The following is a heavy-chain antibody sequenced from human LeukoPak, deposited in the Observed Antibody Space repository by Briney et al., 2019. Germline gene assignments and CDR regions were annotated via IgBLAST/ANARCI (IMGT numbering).Heavy chain of an antibody. CDR2: IYYSGST. V-gene: IGHV4-59*01. CDR1: GGSISSYY. J-gene: IGHJ4*02. D-gene: IGHD2-2*01. CDR3: ARGHCSSTSCLFDY. Sequence: SETLSLTCTVSGGSISSYYWRWLRQPPGKGLEWIGYIYYSGSTNYNPSLKSRVTISVDTSKNQFSLKLSSVTAADTAVHYCARGHCSSTSCLFDYWGQGTLVTVSS.